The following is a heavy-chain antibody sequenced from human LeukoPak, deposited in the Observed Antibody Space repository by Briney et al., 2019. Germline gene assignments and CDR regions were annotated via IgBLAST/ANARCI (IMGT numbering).Heavy chain of an antibody. Sequence: SQTLSLTCTVSGGSISSGDYSWSWIRQPPGKGLEWIGYIYYSGSTYYNPSLKSRVTISVDTSKNQFSLKLSSVTAADTAVYYCARVPLAAAGNLYGMDVWGQGTTVTVSS. V-gene: IGHV4-30-4*01. D-gene: IGHD6-13*01. CDR3: ARVPLAAAGNLYGMDV. CDR1: GGSISSGDYS. J-gene: IGHJ6*02. CDR2: IYYSGST.